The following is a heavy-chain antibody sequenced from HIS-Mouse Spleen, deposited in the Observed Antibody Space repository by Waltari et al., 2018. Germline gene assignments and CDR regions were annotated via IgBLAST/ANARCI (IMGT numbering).Heavy chain of an antibody. J-gene: IGHJ2*01. D-gene: IGHD6-13*01. CDR3: AREIPYSSSWYDWYFDL. CDR2: IDYSGST. CDR1: GASISSSSYY. Sequence: QLQLQESGPGLVKPSETLSLTCPVSGASISSSSYYWGWIRQPPGKGLEWIGSIDYSGSTYYNPSLKSRVTISVDTSKNQFSLKLSSVTAADTAVYYCAREIPYSSSWYDWYFDLWGRGTLVTVSS. V-gene: IGHV4-39*07.